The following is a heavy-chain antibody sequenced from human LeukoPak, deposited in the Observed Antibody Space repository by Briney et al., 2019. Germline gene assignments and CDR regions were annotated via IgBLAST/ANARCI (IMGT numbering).Heavy chain of an antibody. D-gene: IGHD6-13*01. CDR2: IYYSGST. CDR3: ARVGSSWYNDAFDI. CDR1: GFSISSYY. Sequence: SETLSLNCTGSGFSISSYYWSWIRQPPGKGLEWIGYIYYSGSTNYNPSLKSRVTISVDTSKNQFSLKLSSVTAADTAVYYCARVGSSWYNDAFDIWGQGTMVTVSS. J-gene: IGHJ3*02. V-gene: IGHV4-59*08.